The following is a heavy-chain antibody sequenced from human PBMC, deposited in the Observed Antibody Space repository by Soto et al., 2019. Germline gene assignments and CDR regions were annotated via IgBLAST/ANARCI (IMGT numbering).Heavy chain of an antibody. CDR3: AKDLLLNEIRYYYCGMHV. J-gene: IGHJ6*02. V-gene: IGHV3-30*18. Sequence: PGGSLRLSCAASGFTFSSYGMHWVRQAPGKGLEWVAVISVTNTYYADSVKGRFTISRDNSKNTLYLQMNSLRVADTAVYYCAKDLLLNEIRYYYCGMHVWGQGTTVTVSS. D-gene: IGHD1-1*01. CDR1: GFTFSSYG. CDR2: ISVTNT.